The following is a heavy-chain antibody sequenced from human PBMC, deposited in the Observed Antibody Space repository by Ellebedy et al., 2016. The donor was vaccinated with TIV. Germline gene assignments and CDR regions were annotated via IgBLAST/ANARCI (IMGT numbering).Heavy chain of an antibody. D-gene: IGHD3-9*01. Sequence: SVKVSCXASGGTFSSYAISWVRQAPGQGLEWMGGIIPIFGTANYAQKFQGRVTITADESTSTAYMELSSLRSEDTAVYYCARTSYDIHGGMDVWGQGTTVTVSS. V-gene: IGHV1-69*13. CDR1: GGTFSSYA. J-gene: IGHJ6*02. CDR3: ARTSYDIHGGMDV. CDR2: IIPIFGTA.